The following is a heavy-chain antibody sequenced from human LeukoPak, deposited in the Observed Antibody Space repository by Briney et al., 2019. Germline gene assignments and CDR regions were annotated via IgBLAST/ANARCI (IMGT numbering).Heavy chain of an antibody. V-gene: IGHV3-23*01. CDR1: GFPFASYA. CDR3: AKGGYDYVEVGYFDY. Sequence: GGSLRLSCAASGFPFASYAMSWVRQTPGKGLEWVSLVIGSVASTHYADSVKGRFTISRDNSKNTLYLQTNSLRADDTAVYFCAKGGYDYVEVGYFDYWGQGTVVTVSS. D-gene: IGHD5-12*01. CDR2: VIGSVAST. J-gene: IGHJ4*02.